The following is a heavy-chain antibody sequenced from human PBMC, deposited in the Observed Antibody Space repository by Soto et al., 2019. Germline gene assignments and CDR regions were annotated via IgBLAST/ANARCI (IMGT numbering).Heavy chain of an antibody. CDR2: IYSSGSI. Sequence: SXTLSLTCTVSGGSMSSYYWSWIRQPPGKRLEWIGYIYSSGSINYNPSLKSRVTMSVDTSKNQVSLKLSFVTAADTAVYYCVSGYPWVGFDHWAQGTLVTVSS. J-gene: IGHJ4*02. V-gene: IGHV4-59*08. D-gene: IGHD3-22*01. CDR3: VSGYPWVGFDH. CDR1: GGSMSSYY.